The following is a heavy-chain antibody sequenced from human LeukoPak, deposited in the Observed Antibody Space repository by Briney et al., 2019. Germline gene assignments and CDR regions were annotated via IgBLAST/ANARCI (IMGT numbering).Heavy chain of an antibody. CDR2: ISYDGSNK. V-gene: IGHV3-30-3*01. J-gene: IGHJ4*02. D-gene: IGHD6-13*01. CDR3: AGRRIAAAGPPDY. Sequence: GGSLRLSCAASVFTFSSYAMHWVRQAPGKGLEWVAVISYDGSNKYYADSVKGRFTISRDNSKNTLYLQMNSLRAEDTAVYYCAGRRIAAAGPPDYWGQGTLVTVSS. CDR1: VFTFSSYA.